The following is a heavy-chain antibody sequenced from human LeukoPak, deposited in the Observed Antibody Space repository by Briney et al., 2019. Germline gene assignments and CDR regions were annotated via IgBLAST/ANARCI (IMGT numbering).Heavy chain of an antibody. CDR3: AREGGYYDRSGFDY. Sequence: PSETLSLTCTVSGYSMSSGYYWGWIRQPPGKGLEWIGSIYHSGSTYYNPSLKSRVTISVDTSKNQFSLKLSSVTAADTAVYYCAREGGYYDRSGFDYWGQGTLVTVSS. CDR1: GYSMSSGYY. CDR2: IYHSGST. D-gene: IGHD3-22*01. J-gene: IGHJ4*02. V-gene: IGHV4-38-2*02.